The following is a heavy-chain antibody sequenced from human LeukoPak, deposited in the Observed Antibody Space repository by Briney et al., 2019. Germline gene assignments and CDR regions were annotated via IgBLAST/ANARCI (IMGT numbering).Heavy chain of an antibody. Sequence: PGGSLRLSCAASGFTFSSYGMHWVRQVPGKGLEWVAFIRYDGSNKYYADSVKGRFTISRDNSKNTLYLQMNSLRAEDTAVYYCAKDMTTATGFVDYWGQGTLVTVSS. V-gene: IGHV3-30*02. CDR3: AKDMTTATGFVDY. CDR2: IRYDGSNK. D-gene: IGHD4-17*01. J-gene: IGHJ4*02. CDR1: GFTFSSYG.